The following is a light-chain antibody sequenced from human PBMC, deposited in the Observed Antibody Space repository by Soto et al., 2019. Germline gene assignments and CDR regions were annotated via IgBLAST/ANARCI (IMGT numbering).Light chain of an antibody. CDR1: QTVSSNY. V-gene: IGKV3-20*01. CDR3: QQYTGPPTT. Sequence: EIALTQSPGTLSLSPGERATLSCRASQTVSSNYLAWCQQRPGQAPRLLIYGASTRAAGIPDRFSGSASWTDFTLTITRLEPEDSAVYFCQQYTGPPTTFGQGTRLEIK. CDR2: GAS. J-gene: IGKJ5*01.